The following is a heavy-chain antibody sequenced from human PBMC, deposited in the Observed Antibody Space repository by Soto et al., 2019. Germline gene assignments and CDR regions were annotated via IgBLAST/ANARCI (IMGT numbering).Heavy chain of an antibody. CDR3: AREDLGYCSGGSCSGMDV. Sequence: QVQLVQSGAEVKKPGASVKVSCKASGYTFTGYYMHWVRQAPGQGLVWMGWINPNSGGTNYAQKFQGWVTMTRDTTISTAYMELSRLRSDDTAVYYCAREDLGYCSGGSCSGMDVWGQGTTVTVSS. CDR1: GYTFTGYY. D-gene: IGHD2-15*01. V-gene: IGHV1-2*04. J-gene: IGHJ6*02. CDR2: INPNSGGT.